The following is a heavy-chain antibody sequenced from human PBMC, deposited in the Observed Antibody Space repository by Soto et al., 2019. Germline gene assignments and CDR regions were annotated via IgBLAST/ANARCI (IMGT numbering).Heavy chain of an antibody. CDR2: ISSSGYT. D-gene: IGHD4-4*01. Sequence: GGSLRLSCATSGSSFSNYAMSWVRQAPGKGLEWVAAISSSGYTYYVDSLKGRFTISRDNSKNTLYLQMNSLRAEDTAVYYCAKDLIDYSNSYFDYWGQGTLVTVSS. CDR1: GSSFSNYA. V-gene: IGHV3-23*01. J-gene: IGHJ4*02. CDR3: AKDLIDYSNSYFDY.